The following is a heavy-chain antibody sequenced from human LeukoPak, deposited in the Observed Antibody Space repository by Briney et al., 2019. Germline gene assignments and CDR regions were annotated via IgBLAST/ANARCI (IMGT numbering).Heavy chain of an antibody. J-gene: IGHJ6*03. Sequence: VSVKVSCKASGYTFTSYYMHWVRQAPGQGLEWMGIINPSGGSTSYAQKFQGRVTMTRDTSTSTVYMELSSLRSEDTAVYYCARASPYCSSTSCYDYYYYMDVWGKGTTVTVSS. V-gene: IGHV1-46*01. CDR2: INPSGGST. CDR1: GYTFTSYY. CDR3: ARASPYCSSTSCYDYYYYMDV. D-gene: IGHD2-2*01.